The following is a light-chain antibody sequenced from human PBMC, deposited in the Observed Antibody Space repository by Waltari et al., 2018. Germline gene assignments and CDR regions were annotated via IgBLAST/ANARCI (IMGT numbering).Light chain of an antibody. CDR2: LNS. CDR3: MQALQSPLT. J-gene: IGKJ4*01. V-gene: IGKV2-28*01. Sequence: DIVMTQSPLSLPVTPGEPASISCRSSQSLLHSNGYNYLDWYLQKPGQSPQLLIYLNSKRASGVPDRFSGSGSGTDFTLKISRVEAEDVGVYYCMQALQSPLTFGGGTKVGIK. CDR1: QSLLHSNGYNY.